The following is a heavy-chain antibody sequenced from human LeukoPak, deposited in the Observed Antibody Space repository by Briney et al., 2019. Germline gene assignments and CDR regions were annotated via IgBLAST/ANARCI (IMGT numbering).Heavy chain of an antibody. CDR1: GFTFSSYG. CDR2: IRYDGSNK. V-gene: IGHV3-30*02. J-gene: IGHJ4*02. D-gene: IGHD6-13*01. Sequence: PGGSLTLSCAPSGFTFSSYGMHWVRQAPGKGLEWVAFIRYDGSNKYYADSVKGRFTISRDNSKNTLYLQMNSLRAEDTAVYYCAKDPGVYSSRFDYWGQGTLVSVSS. CDR3: AKDPGVYSSRFDY.